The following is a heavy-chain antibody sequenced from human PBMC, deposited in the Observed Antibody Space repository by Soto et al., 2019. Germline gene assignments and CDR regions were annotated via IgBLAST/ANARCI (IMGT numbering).Heavy chain of an antibody. V-gene: IGHV4-4*02. CDR3: ARWLSGWNLRAFDY. J-gene: IGHJ4*02. Sequence: SETLSLTCAVSSGSISSSNWWSWVRQPPGKGLEWIGEIYHSGSTNYNPSLKSRVTISVDKSKNQFSLKLSSVTAADTAVYYCARWLSGWNLRAFDYWGQATLVTVSS. D-gene: IGHD6-19*01. CDR1: SGSISSSNW. CDR2: IYHSGST.